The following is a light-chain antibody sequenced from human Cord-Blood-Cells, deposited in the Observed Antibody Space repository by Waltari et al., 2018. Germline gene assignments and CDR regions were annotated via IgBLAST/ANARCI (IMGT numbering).Light chain of an antibody. CDR2: DVS. CDR1: SSDVGGYNY. V-gene: IGLV2-11*01. CDR3: CSYAGSYV. J-gene: IGLJ1*01. Sequence: QSALTQPRSVSGSPGQSVTISCTGTSSDVGGYNYVSWYQQHPGKAPKLLIYDVSTRPSGVPDRFPGSKSGNTASLTISGLQAEDEADYYCCSYAGSYVFGTGTKVTVL.